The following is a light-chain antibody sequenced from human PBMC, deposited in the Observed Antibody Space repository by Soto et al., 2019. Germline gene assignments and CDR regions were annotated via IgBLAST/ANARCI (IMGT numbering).Light chain of an antibody. Sequence: IQMTQSPSTLSASVGDRVAITCRASQSIGIWLAWYQKKPGKAPRFLIYKASTLQTGVSSRFSGSGSGTEFTLTISSLQPDDFATYYCPQYNDYSWTFGQGTQVAIK. CDR2: KAS. CDR1: QSIGIW. J-gene: IGKJ1*01. CDR3: PQYNDYSWT. V-gene: IGKV1-5*03.